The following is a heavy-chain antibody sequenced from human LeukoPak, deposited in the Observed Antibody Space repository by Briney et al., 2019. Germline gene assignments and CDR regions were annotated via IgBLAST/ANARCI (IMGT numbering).Heavy chain of an antibody. V-gene: IGHV1-69*05. J-gene: IGHJ6*03. CDR2: IIPIFGTA. Sequence: SVKVSCKASGGTFSSYAISWVRQAPGQGLEWMGGIIPIFGTANYAQKFQGRVTITTDESTSTACMELSSLRSEDTAVYYCACITIFGVVTPQQPHNQNRTDTNYYYYMDVWGKGTTVTVSS. CDR1: GGTFSSYA. D-gene: IGHD3-3*01. CDR3: ACITIFGVVTPQQPHNQNRTDTNYYYYMDV.